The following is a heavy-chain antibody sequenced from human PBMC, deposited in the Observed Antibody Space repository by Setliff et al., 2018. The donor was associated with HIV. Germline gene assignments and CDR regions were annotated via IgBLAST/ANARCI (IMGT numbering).Heavy chain of an antibody. Sequence: SETLSLTCTVSGGSISSSSYYWGWIRQPPGKGLEWIGSIYYSGSTYYNPSLKSRVTISVDTSKNQFSLKLSSVTAADTAVYYCARAIVVKDYDSSGLFDYWGQGTLVTV. CDR3: ARAIVVKDYDSSGLFDY. J-gene: IGHJ4*02. CDR1: GGSISSSSYY. D-gene: IGHD3-22*01. CDR2: IYYSGST. V-gene: IGHV4-39*07.